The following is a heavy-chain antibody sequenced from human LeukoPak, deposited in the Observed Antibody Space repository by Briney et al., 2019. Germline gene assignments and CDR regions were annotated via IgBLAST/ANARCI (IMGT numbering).Heavy chain of an antibody. J-gene: IGHJ4*02. V-gene: IGHV3-73*01. CDR3: TREYSSGWPFDF. D-gene: IGHD6-19*01. CDR2: IRSKADPYTT. CDR1: GFTFSASA. Sequence: PGGSLKLSCAASGFTFSASAVHWVRRASGKGLEWVGRIRSKADPYTTSYAASVKGRFTISRDDSKNTAFLQLNSLKTEDTAVYYCTREYSSGWPFDFWGQGTLVTVSS.